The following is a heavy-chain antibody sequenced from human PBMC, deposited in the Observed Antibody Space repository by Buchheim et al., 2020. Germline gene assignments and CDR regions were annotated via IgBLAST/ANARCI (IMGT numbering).Heavy chain of an antibody. CDR2: INHSGST. CDR3: ARGQDFWSGFSQHNWFDP. Sequence: QVQLQQWGAGLLKPSETLSLTCAVYGGSFSGYYWSWIRQPPGKGLEWIGEINHSGSTNYNPSLKSRVTISVETSKNQFSLKLSSVTAADTAVYYCARGQDFWSGFSQHNWFDPWGQGTL. CDR1: GGSFSGYY. J-gene: IGHJ5*02. V-gene: IGHV4-34*01. D-gene: IGHD3-3*01.